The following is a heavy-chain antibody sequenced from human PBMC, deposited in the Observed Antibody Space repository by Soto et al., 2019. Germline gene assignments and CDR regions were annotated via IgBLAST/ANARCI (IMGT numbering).Heavy chain of an antibody. CDR3: AKDNTVGYYDSSGYYIRWFDP. Sequence: LRLSCAASGFTFSSYGMHWVRQAPGKGLEWVAVISYDGSNKYYADSVKGRFTISRDNSKNTLYLQMNSLRAEDTAVYYCAKDNTVGYYDSSGYYIRWFDPWGQGTLVTVSS. D-gene: IGHD3-22*01. CDR2: ISYDGSNK. J-gene: IGHJ5*02. V-gene: IGHV3-30*18. CDR1: GFTFSSYG.